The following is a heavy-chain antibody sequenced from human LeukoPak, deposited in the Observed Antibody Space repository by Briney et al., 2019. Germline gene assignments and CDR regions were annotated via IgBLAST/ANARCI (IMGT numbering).Heavy chain of an antibody. V-gene: IGHV3-23*01. D-gene: IGHD1-26*01. CDR1: GFTFSNYD. CDR3: AKDKTSGTYFDY. J-gene: IGHJ4*02. Sequence: GGSLRLSCAASGFTFSNYDLSWVRQAPGKGLEWVSAVSGSGGSTYYADSVKGRFTVSRDNSKNTLYLQMNSLRAEDTAVYHCAKDKTSGTYFDYWGQGAPVTVSS. CDR2: VSGSGGST.